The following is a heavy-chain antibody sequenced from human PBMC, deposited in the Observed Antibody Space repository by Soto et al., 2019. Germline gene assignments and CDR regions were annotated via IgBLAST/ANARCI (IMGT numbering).Heavy chain of an antibody. CDR1: GLTFRNDW. D-gene: IGHD2-15*01. CDR2: ISSSNRTI. J-gene: IGHJ6*02. Sequence: GGSLRLSCAGSGLTFRNDWLSWVRQAPGKGLEWVSYISSSNRTINYADSVKGRFIISRDNAKNSLYLQMHSLRDEDTAVYYRAREGWPLLQTGMDVWGQGTTVTVSS. CDR3: AREGWPLLQTGMDV. V-gene: IGHV3-48*02.